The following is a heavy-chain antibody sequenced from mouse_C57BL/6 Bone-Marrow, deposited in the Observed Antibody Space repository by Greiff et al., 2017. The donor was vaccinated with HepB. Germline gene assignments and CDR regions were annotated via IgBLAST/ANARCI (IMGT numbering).Heavy chain of an antibody. CDR2: ISSGSSTI. J-gene: IGHJ2*01. Sequence: EVKLVESGGGLVKPGGSLKLSCAASGFTFSDYGMHWVRQAPEKGLEWVAYISSGSSTIYYADTVKGRFTISRDNAKNTLFLQMTSLRSEDTAMYYCARRSLYYFDYWGQGTTLTVSS. CDR3: ARRSLYYFDY. CDR1: GFTFSDYG. D-gene: IGHD6-2*01. V-gene: IGHV5-17*01.